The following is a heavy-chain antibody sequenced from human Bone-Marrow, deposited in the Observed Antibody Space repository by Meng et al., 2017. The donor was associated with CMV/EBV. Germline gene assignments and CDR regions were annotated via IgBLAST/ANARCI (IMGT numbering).Heavy chain of an antibody. CDR2: IRYDGSNK. D-gene: IGHD4/OR15-4a*01. CDR1: GFTFSSYG. V-gene: IGHV3-30*02. J-gene: IGHJ6*02. Sequence: GGPLRLSCAASGFTFSSYGMHWVRQAPGKGLEWVAFIRYDGSNKYYADSVKGRFTISRDNSKNTLYLQMNSLRAEDTAVYYCAKAVLGRRCYYYGMDVWGQGTTVTVSS. CDR3: AKAVLGRRCYYYGMDV.